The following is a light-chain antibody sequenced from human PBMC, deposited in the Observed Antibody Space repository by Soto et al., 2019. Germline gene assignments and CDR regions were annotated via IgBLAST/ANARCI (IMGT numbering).Light chain of an antibody. V-gene: IGKV3-20*01. Sequence: EIVMTQSPGTLSLYPGERATLSCRASQSVSSSYLAWYQQKPGQAPRLLIYGASSRATGIPDRFSGSASGTDFTLTISRLEPEDFAVYFCQQYSDLPMTFGQGGLLEVK. CDR3: QQYSDLPMT. CDR2: GAS. J-gene: IGKJ5*01. CDR1: QSVSSSY.